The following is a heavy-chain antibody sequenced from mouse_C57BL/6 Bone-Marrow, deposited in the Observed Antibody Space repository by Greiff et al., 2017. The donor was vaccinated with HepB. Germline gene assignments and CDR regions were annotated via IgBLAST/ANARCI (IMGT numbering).Heavy chain of an antibody. Sequence: QVQLQQSGAELVKPGASVKISCKASGYAFSSYWMNWVKQRPGKGLEWIGQIYPGDGDTNYNGKFKGKATLTADKSSSTAYMQLSSLTSEDSAVYFCARRWLLLYYFDYCGQGTTLTVSS. J-gene: IGHJ2*01. V-gene: IGHV1-80*01. D-gene: IGHD1-1*02. CDR1: GYAFSSYW. CDR3: ARRWLLLYYFDY. CDR2: IYPGDGDT.